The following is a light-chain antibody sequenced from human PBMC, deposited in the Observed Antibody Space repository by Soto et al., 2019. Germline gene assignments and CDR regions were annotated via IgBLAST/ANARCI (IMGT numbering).Light chain of an antibody. J-gene: IGKJ2*01. Sequence: DIQMTQPSTLSASVGDRVTLYCRASQSISTYLAWYQQKPGKAPKVLIYHASNLESGVPSRFSGGGSGTEFTLTISSLQPDDFATYYCQQYYMYSYTFGQGTKLDIK. CDR3: QQYYMYSYT. CDR1: QSISTY. V-gene: IGKV1-5*01. CDR2: HAS.